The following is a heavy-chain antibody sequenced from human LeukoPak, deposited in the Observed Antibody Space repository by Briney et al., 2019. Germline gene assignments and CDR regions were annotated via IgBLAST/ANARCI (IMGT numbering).Heavy chain of an antibody. J-gene: IGHJ5*02. CDR3: ARRFLEWSGWFDP. CDR2: IYYSGSA. D-gene: IGHD3-3*01. CDR1: GGSISSSSYY. V-gene: IGHV4-39*01. Sequence: PSETLSLTCTVSGGSISSSSYYWGWIRQPPGTGLEWIGSIYYSGSAYYNPSLKSRVTISVDTSKNQFSLKLGSVTAADTAVYYCARRFLEWSGWFDPWGQGTLVTVSS.